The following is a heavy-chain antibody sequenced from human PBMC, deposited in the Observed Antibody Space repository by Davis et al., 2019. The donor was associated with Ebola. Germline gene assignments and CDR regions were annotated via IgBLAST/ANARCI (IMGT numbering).Heavy chain of an antibody. V-gene: IGHV6-1*01. D-gene: IGHD6-19*01. Sequence: HSQTLSLTCAISGDSVSINTDGWNWIRQSPSRGLEWLGRTYFNSKWYNDYAVSVKTRITINPDTSKNQFSLQLNSVTPEDTAVYYCARGWLRTSFDCWGQGTLVTVSS. CDR3: ARGWLRTSFDC. CDR2: TYFNSKWYN. CDR1: GDSVSINTDG. J-gene: IGHJ4*02.